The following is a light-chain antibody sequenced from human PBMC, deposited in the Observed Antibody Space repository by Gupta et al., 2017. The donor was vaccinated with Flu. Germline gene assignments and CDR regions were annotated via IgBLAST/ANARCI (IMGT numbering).Light chain of an antibody. J-gene: IGLJ3*02. V-gene: IGLV2-14*03. CDR1: SSDVGGNKY. CDR2: DVS. Sequence: SITISCTGTSSDVGGNKYVAWYQQHADKAHKLMILDVSNRPSGVSNRFAGSKSGNTASPTISGLQPEDDAYYYCNSYTVSSAVVFGGGTKLTVL. CDR3: NSYTVSSAVV.